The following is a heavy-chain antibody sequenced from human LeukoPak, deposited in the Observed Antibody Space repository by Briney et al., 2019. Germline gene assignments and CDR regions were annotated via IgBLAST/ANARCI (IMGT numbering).Heavy chain of an antibody. V-gene: IGHV4-61*01. CDR3: ARGRGDILTGDYFDY. Sequence: SETLSLTCTVSGGSVSSGSYYWSWIRQPPGKGLEWIGYIYYSGSTNYNPSLKSRVTISVDTSKNQFSLKLSSVTAADTAVYYCARGRGDILTGDYFDYWGQGTLVTVSS. CDR2: IYYSGST. CDR1: GGSVSSGSYY. J-gene: IGHJ4*02. D-gene: IGHD3-9*01.